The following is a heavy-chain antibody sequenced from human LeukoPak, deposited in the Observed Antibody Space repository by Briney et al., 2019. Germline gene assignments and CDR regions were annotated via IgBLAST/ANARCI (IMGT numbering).Heavy chain of an antibody. Sequence: GGSLRLSCAASGFTFSSYAMGWVRQAPGKGLEWVSAISGSGGSTYYADSVKGRFTISRDNSKNTLYLQMNSLRAEDTAVYYCARDWYYYDSSGSLDCWGQGTLVTVSS. D-gene: IGHD3-22*01. V-gene: IGHV3-23*01. CDR1: GFTFSSYA. CDR3: ARDWYYYDSSGSLDC. CDR2: ISGSGGST. J-gene: IGHJ4*02.